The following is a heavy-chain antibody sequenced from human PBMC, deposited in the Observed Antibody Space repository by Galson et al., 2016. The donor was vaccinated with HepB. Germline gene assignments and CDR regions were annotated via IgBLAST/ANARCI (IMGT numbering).Heavy chain of an antibody. D-gene: IGHD4-17*01. CDR1: GYSFTGYF. Sequence: SVKVSCKASGYSFTGYFIHWVRQAPGQGLEWMGLIKPHSGGTKYAQKFQGRVTLARDTSTSTVYMELTSLRSDDTAVYFCAREFNRHTVTTFYYYGMDVWDQGTTVTVSS. V-gene: IGHV1-2*02. CDR2: IKPHSGGT. CDR3: AREFNRHTVTTFYYYGMDV. J-gene: IGHJ6*02.